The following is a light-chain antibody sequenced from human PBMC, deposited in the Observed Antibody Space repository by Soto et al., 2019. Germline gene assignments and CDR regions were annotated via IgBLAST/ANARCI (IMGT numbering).Light chain of an antibody. CDR2: GAS. CDR3: QQYGSSHT. CDR1: LSVFTY. J-gene: IGKJ5*01. Sequence: IVFTPSPAPLSFSPRGRATPSCRASLSVFTYLAWYQQKPGQAPRLLIYGASSRAIGIPDRFSGSVSGSDFILTINRLEPEDFAVYYCQQYGSSHTFGQGTRLEIK. V-gene: IGKV3-20*01.